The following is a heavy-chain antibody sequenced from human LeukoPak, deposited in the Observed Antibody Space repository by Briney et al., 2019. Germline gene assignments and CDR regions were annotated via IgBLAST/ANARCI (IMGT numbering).Heavy chain of an antibody. CDR1: GGTFSSYA. J-gene: IGHJ4*02. Sequence: SVKVSCKASGGTFSSYAISWVRQAPGEGVEWMGGIIPIFGTANYAQKFQGRVTITADKSTSTAYMELSSLRSEDTAVYYCAIPYSSSWYGDYWGQGTLVTVSS. CDR3: AIPYSSSWYGDY. D-gene: IGHD6-13*01. V-gene: IGHV1-69*06. CDR2: IIPIFGTA.